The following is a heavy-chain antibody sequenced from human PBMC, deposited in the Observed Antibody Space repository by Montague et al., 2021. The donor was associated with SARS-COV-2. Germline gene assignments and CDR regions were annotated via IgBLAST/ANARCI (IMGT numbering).Heavy chain of an antibody. J-gene: IGHJ6*03. D-gene: IGHD2-2*01. CDR2: INHSGST. V-gene: IGHV4-34*01. Sequence: SETLSLTCAVYGGSFSGYYWSWTRQPPGKGLEWIGEINHSGSTNYNPSXXSRVTISVDTPKNQFSLKLSSVTAADTAVYYCARARQDVVVPALGIGAYYYYYYMDVWGKGTTVTVSS. CDR3: ARARQDVVVPALGIGAYYYYYYMDV. CDR1: GGSFSGYY.